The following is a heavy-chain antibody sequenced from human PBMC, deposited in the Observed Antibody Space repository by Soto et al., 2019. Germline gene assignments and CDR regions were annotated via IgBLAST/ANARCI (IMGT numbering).Heavy chain of an antibody. V-gene: IGHV1-69*01. J-gene: IGHJ4*02. CDR2: IIPIFGTA. CDR3: ARGKHSGYYAYYFDY. D-gene: IGHD3-22*01. CDR1: GGTFSSYA. Sequence: QVQLVQSGAEVKKPGSSVKVSCKASGGTFSSYAISWVRQAPGQGLEWMGGIIPIFGTANYAQKFQVRVTITADESTSTAYMELSSLRAEDKAGYYCARGKHSGYYAYYFDYWGQGTLVTVST.